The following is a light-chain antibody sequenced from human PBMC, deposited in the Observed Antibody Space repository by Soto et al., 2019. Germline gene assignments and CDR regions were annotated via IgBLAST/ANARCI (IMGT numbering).Light chain of an antibody. J-gene: IGKJ3*01. V-gene: IGKV3-20*01. CDR2: GTS. Sequence: EIVLTQSPGTLSLSPGEGATLSCRASQSVSSSYLAWYQQKPGQAPRLLIYGTSGRATGIPDRFSGSGSGKDFTLTISRLEPEDFAAYYCQHYGSSPLFTFGPGTKVDIK. CDR3: QHYGSSPLFT. CDR1: QSVSSSY.